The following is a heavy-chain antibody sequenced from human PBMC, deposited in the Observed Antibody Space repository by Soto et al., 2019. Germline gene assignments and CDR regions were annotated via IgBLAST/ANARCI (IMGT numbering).Heavy chain of an antibody. CDR2: IYPGDSEI. V-gene: IGHV5-51*01. CDR3: VRCDNGGWYIFDY. J-gene: IGHJ4*02. Sequence: PGESLKISCKASGYSFSSYWIGWVRQMPGKGLEWMGIIYPGDSEIRFSPSFQGQVTLSADKSTSTAYLQWNSLKASDTAIYYCVRCDNGGWYIFDYWAQGIPVTVSS. D-gene: IGHD6-19*01. CDR1: GYSFSSYW.